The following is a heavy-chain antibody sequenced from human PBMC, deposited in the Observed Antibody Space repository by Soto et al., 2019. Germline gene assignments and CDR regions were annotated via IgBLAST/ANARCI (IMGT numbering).Heavy chain of an antibody. D-gene: IGHD2-15*01. CDR1: GYTFTSYG. J-gene: IGHJ4*02. V-gene: IGHV1-18*01. CDR2: ISAYNGNT. CDR3: ARDLRGIVVVVAANLLGY. Sequence: GASVKVSCKASGYTFTSYGISWVRQAPGQGLEWMGWISAYNGNTNYAQKLQGRVTMTTDTSTSTAYMELRSLRSDDTAVYYCARDLRGIVVVVAANLLGYWGQGTLVTVSS.